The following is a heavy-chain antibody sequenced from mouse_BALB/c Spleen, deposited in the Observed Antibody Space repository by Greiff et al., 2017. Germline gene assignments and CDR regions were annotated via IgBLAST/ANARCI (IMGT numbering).Heavy chain of an antibody. CDR1: GFTFTDYY. V-gene: IGHV7-3*02. D-gene: IGHD1-2*01. J-gene: IGHJ4*01. CDR2: IRNKANGYTT. CDR3: ARDTHYCEAMDY. Sequence: EVMLVESGGGLVQPGGSLRLSCATSGFTFTDYYMSWVRQPPGKALEWMGFIRNKANGYTTEYSASVKGRFTISRDNSQSILYLQMNTLRAEDSATYFCARDTHYCEAMDYWGQGTSVTVSS.